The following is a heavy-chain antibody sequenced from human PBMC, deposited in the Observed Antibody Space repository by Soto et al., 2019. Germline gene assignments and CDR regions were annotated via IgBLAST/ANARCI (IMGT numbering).Heavy chain of an antibody. CDR3: ARSQGSSTSLEIYYYYYYGMDV. CDR2: IIPISDTT. Sequence: ASVTVSCKASGGTFSIYAISWVRQAPGQGLEWMGGIIPISDTTNYAQKFQGRVTITADESTSTAYMELSSLRSEDTAVYYCARSQGSSTSLEIYYYYYYGMDVWGQGTTVTVSS. V-gene: IGHV1-69*13. CDR1: GGTFSIYA. J-gene: IGHJ6*02. D-gene: IGHD2-2*01.